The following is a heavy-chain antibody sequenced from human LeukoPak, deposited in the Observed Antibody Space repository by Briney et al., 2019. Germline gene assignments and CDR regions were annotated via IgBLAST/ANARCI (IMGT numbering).Heavy chain of an antibody. D-gene: IGHD3-22*01. J-gene: IGHJ4*02. V-gene: IGHV3-23*01. CDR3: AKIVRYYYDSSGYRGYFDY. CDR1: GFTFSSYA. CDR2: ISGSGGST. Sequence: GASLRLSCAASGFTFSSYAMSRVRQAPGKGLEWVSAISGSGGSTYYADSVKGRFTISRDNSKNTLYLQMNSLRAEDTAVYYCAKIVRYYYDSSGYRGYFDYWGQGTLVTVSS.